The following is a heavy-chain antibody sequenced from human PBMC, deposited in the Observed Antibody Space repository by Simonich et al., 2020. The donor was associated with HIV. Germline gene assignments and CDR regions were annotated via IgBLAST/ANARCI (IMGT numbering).Heavy chain of an antibody. J-gene: IGHJ4*02. V-gene: IGHV1-69*10. CDR2: IIHGLGKP. CDR3: ARDHEYSNGSGYYFDY. Sequence: QVQLVQSGAEVKKPGSSVKVSCKAFGGPFSRYSISWVRQAPGQGLEWMGGIIHGLGKPKYAQKFQDRVTITADGSTSTVYMELSSLRSEDTAVYYCARDHEYSNGSGYYFDYWGQGTLVTVSS. CDR1: GGPFSRYS. D-gene: IGHD3-10*01.